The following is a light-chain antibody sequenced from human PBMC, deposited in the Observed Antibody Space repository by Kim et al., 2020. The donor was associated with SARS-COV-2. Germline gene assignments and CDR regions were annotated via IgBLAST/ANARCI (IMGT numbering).Light chain of an antibody. Sequence: DIQMTQSPSTLSASVGDRVTITCRASKSVSSWLAWYQQKPGKATKLLIYKASTLEGGVPSRFSGRGSGTEFTLTINSLQPDDFATYSCQQYDSHPYTFGQGTKLEI. V-gene: IGKV1-5*03. CDR1: KSVSSW. CDR3: QQYDSHPYT. CDR2: KAS. J-gene: IGKJ2*01.